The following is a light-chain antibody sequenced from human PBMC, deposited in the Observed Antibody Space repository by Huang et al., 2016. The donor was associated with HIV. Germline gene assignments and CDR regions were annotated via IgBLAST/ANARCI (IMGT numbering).Light chain of an antibody. CDR1: QSVSSSY. V-gene: IGKV3-20*01. CDR3: QQYVSSPPA. J-gene: IGKJ1*01. CDR2: GAS. Sequence: EIVLTQSPGTLSLSPGESATLSCRASQSVSSSYLAWYQQNPGQAPRLLIYGASSRATGIPDRFSGSGSGTDFTLTISRLEPEDFAVYYCQQYVSSPPAFGQGTKVEIK.